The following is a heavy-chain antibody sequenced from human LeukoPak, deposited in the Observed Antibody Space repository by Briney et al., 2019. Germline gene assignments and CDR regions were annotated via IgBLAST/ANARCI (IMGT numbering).Heavy chain of an antibody. Sequence: PGGSLRLSCSASGFTFSGYAMHWVRQAPGKGLEYVSAVSPNGGSTYYADSVRGRFSISRDNSKNTLYLQMSSLRTEDTAVYYCVPKGTEGYWGQGTLVTVSS. CDR1: GFTFSGYA. V-gene: IGHV3-64D*06. CDR3: VPKGTEGY. J-gene: IGHJ4*02. CDR2: VSPNGGST.